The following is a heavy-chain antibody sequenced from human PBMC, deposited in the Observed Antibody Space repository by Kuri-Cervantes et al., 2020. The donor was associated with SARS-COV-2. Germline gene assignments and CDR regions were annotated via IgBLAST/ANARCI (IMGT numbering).Heavy chain of an antibody. CDR1: GGSFNDDY. CDR2: INHRGTT. Sequence: SETLSLTCAVSGGSFNDDYWGWIRQPPGKGLEWVGEINHRGTTSYNPSLKSRVTISVDTSKNQFSLKLSSVTAADTAVYYCAGGTSITIFGVVGWFDPWGQGTLVTVSS. J-gene: IGHJ5*02. D-gene: IGHD3-3*01. V-gene: IGHV4-34*01. CDR3: AGGTSITIFGVVGWFDP.